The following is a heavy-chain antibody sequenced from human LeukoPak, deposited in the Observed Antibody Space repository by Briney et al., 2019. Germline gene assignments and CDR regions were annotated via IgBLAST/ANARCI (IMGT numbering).Heavy chain of an antibody. CDR1: GFTFSDYY. CDR2: ISGSGGST. V-gene: IGHV3-23*01. CDR3: AKSSPGIAAAGVFDY. D-gene: IGHD6-13*01. J-gene: IGHJ4*02. Sequence: PGGSLRLSCAASGFTFSDYYMSWIRQAPGKGLEWVSAISGSGGSTYYADSVKGRFTISRDNSKNTLYLQMNSLRAEDTAVYYCAKSSPGIAAAGVFDYWGQGTLVTVSS.